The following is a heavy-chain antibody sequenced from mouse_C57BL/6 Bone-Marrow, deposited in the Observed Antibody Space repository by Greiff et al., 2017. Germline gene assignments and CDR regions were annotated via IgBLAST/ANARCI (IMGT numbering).Heavy chain of an antibody. V-gene: IGHV5-17*01. Sequence: EVMLVESGGGLVKPGGSLKLSCAASGFTFSDYGMHWVRQAPEKGLEWVAYISSGSSTIYYADTVKGRFPISRDNDKNTLFLQMTRLRSEDTAMYYCAGDLLLRGWFAYWGQGTLVTVSA. CDR3: AGDLLLRGWFAY. CDR1: GFTFSDYG. J-gene: IGHJ3*01. CDR2: ISSGSSTI. D-gene: IGHD1-1*01.